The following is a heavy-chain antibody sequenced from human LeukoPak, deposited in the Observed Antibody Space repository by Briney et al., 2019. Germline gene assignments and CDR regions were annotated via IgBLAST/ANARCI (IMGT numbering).Heavy chain of an antibody. CDR2: ITWSGDI. J-gene: IGHJ6*02. V-gene: IGHV3-48*02. D-gene: IGHD5-12*01. Sequence: PGGSLRLSCAVSGFSVSRFSMNWVRQAPGKGLEWVSHITWSGDIFYSDSVKGRFTISRDSAKSSLYLQTNSLRDEDTAVYYCARDPGNSGYGMDVWGQGTTVLVSS. CDR1: GFSVSRFS. CDR3: ARDPGNSGYGMDV.